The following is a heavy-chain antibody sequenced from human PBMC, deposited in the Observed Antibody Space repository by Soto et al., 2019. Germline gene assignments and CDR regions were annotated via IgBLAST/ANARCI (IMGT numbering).Heavy chain of an antibody. D-gene: IGHD5-18*01. CDR2: ISYDGRKI. CDR1: GFTFSRHA. V-gene: IGHV3-30*09. Sequence: QVQLVESGGGVVQPGRSLRLSCAASGFTFSRHAMHWARQAPGKGLEWVAVISYDGRKIYYPDSVKGRFAISRDNSKNSLCLQMNSLRIEDTAVYYCARLDGYSYRYRAGYCDLWGRGTLVTVSS. CDR3: ARLDGYSYRYRAGYCDL. J-gene: IGHJ2*01.